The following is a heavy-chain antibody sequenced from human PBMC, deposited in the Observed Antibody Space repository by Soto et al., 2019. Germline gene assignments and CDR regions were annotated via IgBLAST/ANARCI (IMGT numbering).Heavy chain of an antibody. J-gene: IGHJ4*02. D-gene: IGHD2-21*01. CDR3: AGGVGIVSPGN. V-gene: IGHV1-3*01. Sequence: QVQLVQSGAEVKKPGASVKVSCKASGYTFTSYAMHWVRQAPGQRLEWMGWINAGNGNTKYSQKFQGRVTLTRDTSASTAYLELSSLRSEDTAVYYCAGGVGIVSPGNWGQGTLVTVSS. CDR1: GYTFTSYA. CDR2: INAGNGNT.